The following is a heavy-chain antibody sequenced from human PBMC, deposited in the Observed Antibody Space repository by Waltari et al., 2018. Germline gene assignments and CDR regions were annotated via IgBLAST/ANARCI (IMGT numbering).Heavy chain of an antibody. V-gene: IGHV3-30*15. Sequence: QVQLVESGGGVVQPGRSLRLSCGAAGFTFSTYSMQWVRQAPGKGRDWLAVVSSDGSITDYEESVKGRFTISRDNSKNTVYLQMSSLRAEDTGIYYCAREIGYSGALDYWGLGDLVTVSS. CDR1: GFTFSTYS. CDR2: VSSDGSIT. D-gene: IGHD2-15*01. J-gene: IGHJ4*02. CDR3: AREIGYSGALDY.